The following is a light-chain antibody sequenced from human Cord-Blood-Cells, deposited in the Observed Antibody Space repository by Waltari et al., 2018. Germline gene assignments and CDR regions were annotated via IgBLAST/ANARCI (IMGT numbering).Light chain of an antibody. Sequence: QSALTQPASVSGSPGQSITISCTGTSSDVGGYNYVSWYQQHPGKAPKLMIYDVSKRSSGLSNRFSGSKSCNTASLTISGRQAEDEADYYCSSYTSSSTWVFGGGTKLTVL. CDR3: SSYTSSSTWV. CDR1: SSDVGGYNY. CDR2: DVS. J-gene: IGLJ3*02. V-gene: IGLV2-14*01.